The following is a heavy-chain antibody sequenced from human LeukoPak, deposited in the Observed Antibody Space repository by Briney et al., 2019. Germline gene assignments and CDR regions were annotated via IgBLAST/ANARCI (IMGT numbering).Heavy chain of an antibody. Sequence: PSETLSLTCAVYGGSFSGYYWSWIRLPPGKGLEWIGEINHSGSTNYNPSLKSRVTISVDTSKNQFSLKLSSVTAADTAVYYCARDTFVVVPAAIWFDPWGQGTLVTVSS. CDR2: INHSGST. D-gene: IGHD2-2*01. V-gene: IGHV4-34*01. CDR1: GGSFSGYY. CDR3: ARDTFVVVPAAIWFDP. J-gene: IGHJ5*02.